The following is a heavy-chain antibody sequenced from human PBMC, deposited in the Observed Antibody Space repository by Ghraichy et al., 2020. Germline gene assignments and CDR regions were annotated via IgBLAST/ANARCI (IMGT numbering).Heavy chain of an antibody. Sequence: SETLSLTCTVSGGSISSSSYYWGWIRQPPGKGLEWIGSIYYSGSTYYNPSLKSRVTISVDTSKNQFSLKLSSVTAADTAVYYCARLEAVAGRIDYWGQGTLVTVPS. D-gene: IGHD6-19*01. J-gene: IGHJ4*02. CDR1: GGSISSSSYY. CDR2: IYYSGST. CDR3: ARLEAVAGRIDY. V-gene: IGHV4-39*01.